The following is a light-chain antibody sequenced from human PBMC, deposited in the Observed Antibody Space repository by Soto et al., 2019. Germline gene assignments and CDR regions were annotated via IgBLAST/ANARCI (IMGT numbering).Light chain of an antibody. Sequence: SYELTQPPSVSVAPGQTARITCGGNNIGSKSVHWYQQKPGQAPVLVVYDDSDRPSGITERFSGSNSGNTATLTISRVEAGDEADYYCQVWDSSSDHPGWVFGGGTKLTVL. V-gene: IGLV3-21*02. CDR1: NIGSKS. CDR3: QVWDSSSDHPGWV. J-gene: IGLJ3*02. CDR2: DDS.